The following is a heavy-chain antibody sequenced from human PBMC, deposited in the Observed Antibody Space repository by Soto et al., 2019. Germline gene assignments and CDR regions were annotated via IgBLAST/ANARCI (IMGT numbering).Heavy chain of an antibody. CDR1: GFTFSSYW. V-gene: IGHV3-74*01. Sequence: GGSLRLSCAASGFTFSSYWMHWVRQAPGKGLVWVSRIDDKGGTANYADSVKGRFTISRDNAKNTLYLQMNSLRAEDTAVYYCAREDHSSSWSPLDHWGQGTLVTVSS. D-gene: IGHD6-6*01. J-gene: IGHJ4*02. CDR3: AREDHSSSWSPLDH. CDR2: IDDKGGTA.